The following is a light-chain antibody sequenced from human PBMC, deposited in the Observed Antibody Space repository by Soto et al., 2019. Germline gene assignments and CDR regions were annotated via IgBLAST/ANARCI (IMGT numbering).Light chain of an antibody. CDR3: QQRSNWPCT. CDR2: DGS. J-gene: IGKJ1*01. CDR1: QSIIVY. Sequence: EIVWTRAEVALYLSLGERATLSCRASQSIIVYLAWYQQKPGQAPRLLIYDGSNRATGIPARFSGSGSGTDFTLTISRLEPEDFAVYYCQQRSNWPCTFGQGTKVDIK. V-gene: IGKV3-11*01.